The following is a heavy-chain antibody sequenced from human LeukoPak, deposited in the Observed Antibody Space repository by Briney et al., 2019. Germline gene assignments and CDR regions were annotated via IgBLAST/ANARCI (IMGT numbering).Heavy chain of an antibody. D-gene: IGHD4-23*01. CDR3: ARAPGGGGNGDYYYYYYMDV. CDR1: GGTFSSYA. V-gene: IGHV1-69*05. CDR2: IIPIFGTA. J-gene: IGHJ6*03. Sequence: ASVKVSCKASGGTFSSYAISWVRQAPGQGLEWMGGIIPIFGTANYEQKFQGRVTITTDESTSTAYMELSSLRSEDTAVYYCARAPGGGGNGDYYYYYYMDVWGKGTTVTVSS.